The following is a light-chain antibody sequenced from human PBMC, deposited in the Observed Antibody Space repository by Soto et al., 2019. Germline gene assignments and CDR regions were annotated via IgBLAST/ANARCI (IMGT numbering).Light chain of an antibody. Sequence: DIQMTQSPSTLSASVGDRVTITCRASQSISSWLAWYQQKPGKAPKLLIYKASSLEGGVPSRFSGSGSGTEFTLTISSLQPDDFATYYCQQYKSYPLTFGGRTKVEIK. J-gene: IGKJ4*01. CDR2: KAS. CDR1: QSISSW. V-gene: IGKV1-5*03. CDR3: QQYKSYPLT.